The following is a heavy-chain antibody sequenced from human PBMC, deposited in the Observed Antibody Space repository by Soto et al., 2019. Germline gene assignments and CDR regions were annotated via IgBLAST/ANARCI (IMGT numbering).Heavy chain of an antibody. J-gene: IGHJ3*02. Sequence: EMKLVESGGGLVQPGRSLRLSCAASGFTFDDYAIHWVRQAPGKGLEWVSGISWNSGIIDYADSVKGRFTISRDNAKXXXXXXXXXXXXXXXXXXXXXXXXXXXXXXXXXXFDIWGQGTMVSVSS. CDR1: GFTFDDYA. V-gene: IGHV3-9*01. CDR3: XXXXXXXXXXXXXXFDI. CDR2: ISWNSGII.